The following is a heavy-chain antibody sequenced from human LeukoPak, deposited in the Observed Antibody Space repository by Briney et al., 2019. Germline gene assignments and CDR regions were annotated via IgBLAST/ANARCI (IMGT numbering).Heavy chain of an antibody. CDR2: ISGSGGST. V-gene: IGHV3-23*01. D-gene: IGHD5-18*01. J-gene: IGHJ5*02. CDR3: ANQRGYSYGPT. Sequence: PGGSLRLSCAASGFTFSSYAMRWVRQAPGKGVEWVSAISGSGGSTYYADHVKGRFTISRDNSKNTLYLQMNSLRAEDTAVYYCANQRGYSYGPTWGQGTLVTVSS. CDR1: GFTFSSYA.